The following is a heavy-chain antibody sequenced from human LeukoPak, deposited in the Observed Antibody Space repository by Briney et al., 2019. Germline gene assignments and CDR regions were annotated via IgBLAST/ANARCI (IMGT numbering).Heavy chain of an antibody. J-gene: IGHJ4*02. Sequence: GGSLRLSCAASGFTFSTYGMHWVRQAPGKGLEWVAVIWYDGSNKYYTDSVKGRFDVSRDNPKNTLYLQMNTLRAEDTAVYYCARDSSDGSSWYYFDYWGQGTLVTVSS. CDR3: ARDSSDGSSWYYFDY. CDR2: IWYDGSNK. CDR1: GFTFSTYG. D-gene: IGHD6-13*01. V-gene: IGHV3-33*01.